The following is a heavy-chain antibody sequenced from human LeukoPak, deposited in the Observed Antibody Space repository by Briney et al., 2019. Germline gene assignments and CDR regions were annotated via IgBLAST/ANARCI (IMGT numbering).Heavy chain of an antibody. CDR1: GYSISSGYY. J-gene: IGHJ4*02. D-gene: IGHD3-10*01. CDR3: AGSTMVRGKGFDY. Sequence: SETLSLTCTVSGYSISSGYYWGWIRQPPGKGLEWIGSIYHSGSAYYNPSLKSRVTVSVDTSKNQFSLKLSSVTAADTAVYYCAGSTMVRGKGFDYWGQGTLVTVSS. CDR2: IYHSGSA. V-gene: IGHV4-38-2*02.